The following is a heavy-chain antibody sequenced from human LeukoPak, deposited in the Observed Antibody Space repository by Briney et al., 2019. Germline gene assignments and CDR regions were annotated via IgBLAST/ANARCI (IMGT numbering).Heavy chain of an antibody. J-gene: IGHJ5*02. D-gene: IGHD2-21*01. Sequence: KASETLSLTCTVSGYSISSGYYWSWIRQPAGKGLEWIGRIYTSGSTNYNPSLKSRVTMSVDTSKNQFSLKLSAVTAADTAVYYCARVDGGDSWGQGTLVTVSS. CDR2: IYTSGST. CDR1: GYSISSGYY. CDR3: ARVDGGDS. V-gene: IGHV4-4*07.